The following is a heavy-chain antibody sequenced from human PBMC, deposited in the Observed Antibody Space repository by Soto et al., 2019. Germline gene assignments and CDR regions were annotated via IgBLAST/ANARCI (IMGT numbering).Heavy chain of an antibody. D-gene: IGHD4-17*01. J-gene: IGHJ5*02. CDR3: ARDPHRVWAITVAWFAP. Sequence: GGSLRLSCAASGFTFSSYAMHWVRQAPGKGLEWVAVISYDGSNKYYADSVKGRFTISRDNSKNTLYLQMNSLRAEDTAVYYCARDPHRVWAITVAWFAPWGQGTLVTVSS. V-gene: IGHV3-30-3*01. CDR2: ISYDGSNK. CDR1: GFTFSSYA.